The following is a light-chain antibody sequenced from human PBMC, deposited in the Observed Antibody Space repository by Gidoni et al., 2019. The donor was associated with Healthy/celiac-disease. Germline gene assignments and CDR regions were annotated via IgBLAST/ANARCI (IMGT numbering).Light chain of an antibody. J-gene: IGKJ3*01. CDR2: WAS. V-gene: IGKV4-1*01. Sequence: DIVMPQSPDSLVEFLGERATIYCKSSQSVLYSSHNKNYLAWYQQKPGQPPKLLIYWASTRESGVPDRFSSSGSGTDFTLTISSLQAEDVAVYYYQQYCNTTQITFDPGTKVDIK. CDR3: QQYCNTTQIT. CDR1: QSVLYSSHNKNY.